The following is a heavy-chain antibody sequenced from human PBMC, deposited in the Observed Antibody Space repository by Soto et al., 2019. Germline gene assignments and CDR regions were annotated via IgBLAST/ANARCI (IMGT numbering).Heavy chain of an antibody. CDR2: INPNSGGT. CDR1: GYTFTGYY. CDR3: ARSHAAGWFGEDYYYMDV. Sequence: ASVKVSCKASGYTFTGYYMHWVRQAPGQGLEWMGWINPNSGGTNYAQKFQGWVTMTRDTSISTAYMELSRLRSDDTAVYYCARSHAAGWFGEDYYYMDVWGKGTTVTVSS. V-gene: IGHV1-2*04. D-gene: IGHD3-10*01. J-gene: IGHJ6*03.